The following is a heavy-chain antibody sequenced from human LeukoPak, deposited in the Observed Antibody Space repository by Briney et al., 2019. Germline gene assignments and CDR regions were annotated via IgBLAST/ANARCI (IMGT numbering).Heavy chain of an antibody. CDR2: ISISGSTI. J-gene: IGHJ4*02. Sequence: GGSLRLSCAASGFTFSTYEMNWDRQAPGKGPEWISYISISGSTISYADSVKGRFTISRDNAKNSLYLQMNSLRAEDTAVYYCASRGTTVIPDYWGQGTLVTVAS. V-gene: IGHV3-48*03. CDR3: ASRGTTVIPDY. D-gene: IGHD4-11*01. CDR1: GFTFSTYE.